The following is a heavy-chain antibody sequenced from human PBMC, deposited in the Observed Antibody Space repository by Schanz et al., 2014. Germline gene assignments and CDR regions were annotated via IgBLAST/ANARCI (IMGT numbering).Heavy chain of an antibody. CDR2: ISGSGGST. Sequence: VQLVESGGGLVQPGGSLRLSCEASGFTLTSYALTWVRQAPGKGLEWVAGISGSGGSTDYADSVKGRFIIPRDNSKNTLYLQMNSLRAEDTAVYYCAKIRYDSSGYYLPYYGMDVWGQGTTVIVSS. J-gene: IGHJ6*02. D-gene: IGHD3-22*01. CDR1: GFTLTSYA. V-gene: IGHV3-23*04. CDR3: AKIRYDSSGYYLPYYGMDV.